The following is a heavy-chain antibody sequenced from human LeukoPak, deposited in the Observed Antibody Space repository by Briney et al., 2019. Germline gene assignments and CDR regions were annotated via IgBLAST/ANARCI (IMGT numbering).Heavy chain of an antibody. CDR1: GGSFSGYY. CDR3: ARRLAVAGTLPDY. J-gene: IGHJ4*02. CDR2: INHSEST. Sequence: SETLSLTCAVYGGSFSGYYWNWIRQPPGKGLEWIGEINHSESTNYNPSLKSRVTISVDTSKNQFSLKLSSVTAADTAVYYCARRLAVAGTLPDYWGQGTLVTVSS. D-gene: IGHD6-19*01. V-gene: IGHV4-34*01.